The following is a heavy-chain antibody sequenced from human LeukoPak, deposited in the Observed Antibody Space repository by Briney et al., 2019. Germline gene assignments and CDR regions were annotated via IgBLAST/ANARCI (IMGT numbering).Heavy chain of an antibody. D-gene: IGHD3-9*01. V-gene: IGHV1-3*01. CDR1: GYTFTSYA. CDR3: ARDGHYDILTGSPLDY. CDR2: INAGNGNT. Sequence: ASVKVSCKAPGYTFTSYAMHWVRQAPGQRLEWMGWINAGNGNTKYSQKFQGRVTITRDTSASTAYMELSSLRSEDTAVYYCARDGHYDILTGSPLDYWGQGTLVTVSS. J-gene: IGHJ4*02.